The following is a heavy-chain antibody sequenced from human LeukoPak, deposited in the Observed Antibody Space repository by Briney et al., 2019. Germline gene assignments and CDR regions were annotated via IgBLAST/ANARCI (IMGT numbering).Heavy chain of an antibody. CDR1: GGSISSYY. CDR3: ARAPVVVISRDYYYYGMDV. Sequence: SETLSLTCTVSGGSISSYYWSWIRQPAGKGLEWIGRIYTSGSTNYNPSLKSRVTMSVDTSKNQFSLKLSSVTAADTAVYYCARAPVVVISRDYYYYGMDVWGQGTTATVSS. V-gene: IGHV4-4*07. D-gene: IGHD3-22*01. CDR2: IYTSGST. J-gene: IGHJ6*02.